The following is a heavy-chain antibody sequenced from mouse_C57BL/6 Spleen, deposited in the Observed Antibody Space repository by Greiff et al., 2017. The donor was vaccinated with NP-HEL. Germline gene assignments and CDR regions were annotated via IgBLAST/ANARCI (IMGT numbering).Heavy chain of an antibody. CDR1: GYTFTDYN. CDR3: ASRGGYYGYYCDY. J-gene: IGHJ2*01. D-gene: IGHD2-3*01. V-gene: IGHV1-22*01. CDR2: INPNNGGT. Sequence: VQLKESGPELVKPGASVKMSCKASGYTFTDYNMHWVKQSHGKSLEWIGYINPNNGGTSYNQKFKGKATLTVNKSSSTAYMELRSLTSEDSAVYYCASRGGYYGYYCDYWGQGTTLTVSS.